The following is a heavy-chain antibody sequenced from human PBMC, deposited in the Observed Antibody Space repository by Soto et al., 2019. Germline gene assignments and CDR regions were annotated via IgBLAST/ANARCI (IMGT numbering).Heavy chain of an antibody. CDR3: AKPSNSGSGTFYNPYYYYYGMDV. J-gene: IGHJ6*02. CDR2: ISGSGGST. V-gene: IGHV3-23*01. D-gene: IGHD3-10*01. Sequence: PGGSLRLSCAASGFTFSSYAMSWVRQAPGKGLEWVSGISGSGGSTYYADSVKGRFTISRDNSKNTLSLQMNSLRAEDTAVYYCAKPSNSGSGTFYNPYYYYYGMDVWGRGTTVTVSS. CDR1: GFTFSSYA.